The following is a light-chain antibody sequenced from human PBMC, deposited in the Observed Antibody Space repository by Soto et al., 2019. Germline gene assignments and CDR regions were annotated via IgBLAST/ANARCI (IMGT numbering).Light chain of an antibody. V-gene: IGLV2-11*01. J-gene: IGLJ2*01. CDR2: DVN. CDR1: SGDIGGYNY. CDR3: CSYAGSSLV. Sequence: QSVLTQPRSVSGSPGQSVTISCTGASGDIGGYNYVSWYQHHPGKAPKLIIFDVNKRPSGVPDRFSGSKSGNTASLTISGLQPEDEADYYCCSYAGSSLVFGGGTKLPS.